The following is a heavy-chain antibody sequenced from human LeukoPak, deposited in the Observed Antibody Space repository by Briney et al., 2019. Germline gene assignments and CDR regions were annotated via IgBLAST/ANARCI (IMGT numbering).Heavy chain of an antibody. J-gene: IGHJ6*02. CDR3: ARGLPNYYGMDV. CDR1: GFSFTTHA. Sequence: GGSLRLSCVASGFSFTTHAMGWVRQAPGKGLVWVSRIKGDVSSTNYADSVRGRFTISRDNAKNTVYLQMNSLRTEDTAVYYCARGLPNYYGMDVWGQGTTVTVSS. CDR2: IKGDVSST. V-gene: IGHV3-74*01.